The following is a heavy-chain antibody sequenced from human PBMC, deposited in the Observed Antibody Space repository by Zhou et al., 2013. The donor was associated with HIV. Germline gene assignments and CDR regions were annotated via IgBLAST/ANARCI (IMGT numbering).Heavy chain of an antibody. V-gene: IGHV1-69*12. CDR3: ARNPPPGSSAWYWGGAAYYYYGMDV. J-gene: IGHJ6*02. Sequence: QVQLVQSGAEVKKPGSSVKVSCKASGGTFSSNAISWVRQAPGQGLEWMGGIIPIFGTANYAQKFQGRVTITADESTSTAYMELSSLRSDDTAVYYCARNPPPGSSAWYWGGAAYYYYGMDVVGPEGTTVHRLL. CDR1: GGTFSSNA. CDR2: IIPIFGTA. D-gene: IGHD6-19*01.